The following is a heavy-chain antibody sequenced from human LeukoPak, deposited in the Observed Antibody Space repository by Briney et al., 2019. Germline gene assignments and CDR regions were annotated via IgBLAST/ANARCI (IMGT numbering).Heavy chain of an antibody. CDR1: GFTFSSYV. CDR3: AKEPLQNYYYSSGPFDY. CDR2: ISPSGST. Sequence: GGSLRLSCAASGFTFSSYVMSWVRQAPGKGLDYVSTISPSGSTYYADSVKGRFTISRDNSKNTLYLQMNSLRVEDSAVYYCAKEPLQNYYYSSGPFDYWGQGSLVTVSS. J-gene: IGHJ4*02. D-gene: IGHD3-22*01. V-gene: IGHV3-23*01.